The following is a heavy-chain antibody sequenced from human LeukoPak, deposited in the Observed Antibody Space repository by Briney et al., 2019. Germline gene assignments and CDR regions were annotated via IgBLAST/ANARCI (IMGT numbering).Heavy chain of an antibody. Sequence: ASVKVSCKASGYTFTGYYMHWVRQAPGQGLEWMGWINPNSGGTNYAQKFQGRVTFTRDTSTSTAYMELSRLRSDDTAVYFCARGYDSSAYKLPIDSWGQGTLVSVSS. D-gene: IGHD3-22*01. V-gene: IGHV1-2*02. J-gene: IGHJ4*02. CDR1: GYTFTGYY. CDR3: ARGYDSSAYKLPIDS. CDR2: INPNSGGT.